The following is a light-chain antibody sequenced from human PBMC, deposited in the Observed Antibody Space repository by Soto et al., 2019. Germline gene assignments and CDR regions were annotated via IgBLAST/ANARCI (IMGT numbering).Light chain of an antibody. CDR2: GAS. Sequence: EIVMTQSPATLSVSPGERATLSCRASQSVSSNLAWYQQKPGQAPRLLIYGASTRATGIPARFSGSGSGTEFTLTISILQSEDFAVYYCQQYNNWPRTLGQGTK. V-gene: IGKV3-15*01. CDR3: QQYNNWPRT. CDR1: QSVSSN. J-gene: IGKJ1*01.